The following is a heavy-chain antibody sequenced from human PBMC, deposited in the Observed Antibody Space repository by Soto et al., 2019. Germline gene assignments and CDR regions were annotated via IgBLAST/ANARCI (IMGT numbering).Heavy chain of an antibody. Sequence: PGGSLRLSCAASGFTFSSYAMSWVRQAPGKGLEWVSAISGSGGCTYYADSVKGRFTISRDNSKNTLYLQMNSLRAEDTAVYYCAVQQWPLPYYFDYWGQGTLVTVSS. V-gene: IGHV3-23*01. CDR1: GFTFSSYA. CDR2: ISGSGGCT. J-gene: IGHJ4*02. D-gene: IGHD6-19*01. CDR3: AVQQWPLPYYFDY.